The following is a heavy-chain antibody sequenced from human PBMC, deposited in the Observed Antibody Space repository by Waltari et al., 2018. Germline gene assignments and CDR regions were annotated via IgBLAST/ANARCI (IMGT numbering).Heavy chain of an antibody. CDR1: GDSISGSRHY. D-gene: IGHD3-3*01. Sequence: QMELQESGPRLVTPSETLSLTCNVSGDSISGSRHYSAWLRQPPGKNLQWIGSIYYSGTTYYNPSLKGRFAISVDTSRNQFSLNVNSVTAADTGIYYCARQLRFVDWIPRYFDSWGRGTLATVSS. V-gene: IGHV4-39*01. CDR3: ARQLRFVDWIPRYFDS. CDR2: IYYSGTT. J-gene: IGHJ4*02.